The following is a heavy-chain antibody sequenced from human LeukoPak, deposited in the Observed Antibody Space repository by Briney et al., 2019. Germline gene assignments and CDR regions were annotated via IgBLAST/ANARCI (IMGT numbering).Heavy chain of an antibody. J-gene: IGHJ4*02. CDR1: GGSMSSNSHY. CDR3: AREEASVGDY. D-gene: IGHD2-21*01. V-gene: IGHV4-39*01. CDR2: IHYSGST. Sequence: SETLSLTCTVSGGSMSSNSHYWDWIRQPPGKGLEWIGSIHYSGSTFYSPSLKSRVTISVDTSKNQFSLILTSVTASDTAVYYCAREEASVGDYWGQGILVTVSS.